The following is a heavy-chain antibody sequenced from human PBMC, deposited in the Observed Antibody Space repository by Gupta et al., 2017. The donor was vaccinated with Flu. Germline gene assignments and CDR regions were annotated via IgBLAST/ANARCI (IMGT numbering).Heavy chain of an antibody. Sequence: AQKFQGRVTMTRDTSISTAYMELSRLRSDDTAVYYCARGLVAAAGTIWFDPWGQGTLVTVSS. D-gene: IGHD6-13*01. CDR3: ARGLVAAAGTIWFDP. J-gene: IGHJ5*02. V-gene: IGHV1-2*02.